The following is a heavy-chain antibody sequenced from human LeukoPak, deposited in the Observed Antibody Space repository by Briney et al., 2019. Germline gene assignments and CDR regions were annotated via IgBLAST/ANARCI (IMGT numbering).Heavy chain of an antibody. V-gene: IGHV4-30-4*08. CDR3: ARGLFGYCSSTSCYRWFDP. CDR1: GGSIGSGDYY. D-gene: IGHD2-2*03. J-gene: IGHJ5*02. Sequence: SETLSLTCTVSGGSIGSGDYYWSWIRQPPGKGLEWIGYIYYSGSTYYNPSLKSRITISANTSKSQFSLKLSSVTAADTAVYYCARGLFGYCSSTSCYRWFDPWGQGTLVTVSS. CDR2: IYYSGST.